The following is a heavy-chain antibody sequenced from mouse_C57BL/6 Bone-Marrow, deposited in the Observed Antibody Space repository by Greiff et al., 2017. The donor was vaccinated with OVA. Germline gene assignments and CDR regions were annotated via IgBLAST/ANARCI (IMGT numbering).Heavy chain of an antibody. CDR3: TRDNDCGYFDV. CDR1: GFTFSSYA. Sequence: DVHLVESGEGLVKPGGSLKLSCAASGFTFSSYAMSWVRQTPEKRLEWVAYISSGGDYIYYADTVKGRFTISRDNARNTLYLQMSSLKSEDTAMYYCTRDNDCGYFDVWGTGTTVTVSS. D-gene: IGHD2-4*01. J-gene: IGHJ1*03. V-gene: IGHV5-9-1*02. CDR2: ISSGGDYI.